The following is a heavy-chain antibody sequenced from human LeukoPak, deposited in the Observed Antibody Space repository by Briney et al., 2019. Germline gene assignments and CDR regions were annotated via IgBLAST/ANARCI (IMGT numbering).Heavy chain of an antibody. J-gene: IGHJ5*02. CDR2: IYYSGST. Sequence: PSETLSLTCTVSGGSISSSSYYWGWIRQPPGKGREWIGSIYYSGSTYYNPSFKSRVTISVDTSKNQFSLKLSSVTAADTAVYYCARHHAGLYCSSTSCLNWFDPWGQGTLVTVSS. CDR1: GGSISSSSYY. CDR3: ARHHAGLYCSSTSCLNWFDP. D-gene: IGHD2-2*01. V-gene: IGHV4-39*01.